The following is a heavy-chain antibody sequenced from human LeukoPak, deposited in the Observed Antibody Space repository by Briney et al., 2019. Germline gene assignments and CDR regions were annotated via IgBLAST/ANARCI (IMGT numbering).Heavy chain of an antibody. V-gene: IGHV4-38-2*01. CDR1: GYSISSGYY. Sequence: PSETLSLTCAVSGYSISSGYYWGWIRPPPGEGLEWIGSIYHSGSTYYNPSLKSRVTISVDTSKNQFSLKLSSVTAADTAVYYCARLEGTIFGVVDFWGQGTLVTVSS. CDR3: ARLEGTIFGVVDF. CDR2: IYHSGST. J-gene: IGHJ4*02. D-gene: IGHD3-3*01.